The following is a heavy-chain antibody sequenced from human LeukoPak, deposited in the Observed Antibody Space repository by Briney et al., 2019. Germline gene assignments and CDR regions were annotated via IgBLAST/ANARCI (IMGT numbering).Heavy chain of an antibody. Sequence: ASVKVSCKASGYTFTGYYMHWVRQAPGQGLEWMGWINPNSGGTNYAQKFQGWVTMTRDTSISTAYMGLSRLRSDDTAVYYCARENLRSYYYYGMDVWGQGTTVTVSS. V-gene: IGHV1-2*04. D-gene: IGHD4-17*01. CDR2: INPNSGGT. CDR3: ARENLRSYYYYGMDV. J-gene: IGHJ6*02. CDR1: GYTFTGYY.